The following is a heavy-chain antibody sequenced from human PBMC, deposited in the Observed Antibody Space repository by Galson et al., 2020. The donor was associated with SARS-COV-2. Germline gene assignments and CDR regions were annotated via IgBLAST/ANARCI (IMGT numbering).Heavy chain of an antibody. Sequence: GESLKLHCEASGFPFSSYAMSWVPQAPGKGLEWVSALSSSGGSTYYADPVKGRFTISRDNSKNTLHLQMNSLRAEDTAVYYCAKDGGLWRDDWWKGYYVYVDYGCKGGLVAAPS. CDR3: AKDGGLWRDDWWKGYYVYVDY. CDR2: LSSSGGST. V-gene: IGHV3-23*01. J-gene: IGHJ4*02. D-gene: IGHD3-3*01. CDR1: GFPFSSYA.